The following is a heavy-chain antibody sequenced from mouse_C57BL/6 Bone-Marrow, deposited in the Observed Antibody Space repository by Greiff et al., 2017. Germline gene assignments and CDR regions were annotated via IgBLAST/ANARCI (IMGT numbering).Heavy chain of an antibody. CDR1: GYTFTEYT. CDR2: FYPGSGSI. V-gene: IGHV1-62-2*01. Sequence: VQLQQSGAELVKPGASVKLSCKASGYTFTEYTIHWVKQRSGQGLEWIGWFYPGSGSIKYNEKFKDKATLTADKSSSTVYMELSRLTSEDSAVYFCARHEGGIYDGYFPWFAYWGQGTLVTVSA. D-gene: IGHD2-3*01. CDR3: ARHEGGIYDGYFPWFAY. J-gene: IGHJ3*01.